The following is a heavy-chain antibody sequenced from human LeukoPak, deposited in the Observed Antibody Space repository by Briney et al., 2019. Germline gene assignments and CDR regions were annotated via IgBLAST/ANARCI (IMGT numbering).Heavy chain of an antibody. Sequence: SVKVSCKASGGTFSSYAISWMRQAPGQGLEWMGRIIPIFGTANYAQKFQGRVTITTDESTSTAYMELSSLRSEDTAVYYRAAAGTYYYDSSGYRDYWGQGTLVTVSS. CDR1: GGTFSSYA. CDR2: IIPIFGTA. D-gene: IGHD3-22*01. J-gene: IGHJ4*02. V-gene: IGHV1-69*05. CDR3: AAAGTYYYDSSGYRDY.